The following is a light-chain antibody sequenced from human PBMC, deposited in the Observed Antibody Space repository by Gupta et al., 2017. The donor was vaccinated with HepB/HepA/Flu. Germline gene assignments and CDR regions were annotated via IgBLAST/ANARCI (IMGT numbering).Light chain of an antibody. J-gene: IGLJ2*01. Sequence: QSVLTPPPSVSGAPGQRVTISCTGSSSNIGAGYDVHWYQQLPGTAPKLLIYGNSNRPSGVPHRCSCSKYGTSASLAITGLQAEEEADYYCQSYDSSLSGYVVFGGGTKLTVL. CDR2: GNS. V-gene: IGLV1-40*01. CDR1: SSNIGAGYD. CDR3: QSYDSSLSGYVV.